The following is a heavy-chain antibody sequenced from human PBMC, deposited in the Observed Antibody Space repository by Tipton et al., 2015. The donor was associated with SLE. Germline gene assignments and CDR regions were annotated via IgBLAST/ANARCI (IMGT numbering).Heavy chain of an antibody. V-gene: IGHV4-39*07. CDR2: IYYSGST. Sequence: TLSLTCTVSGGSISSSSYYWGWIRQPPGKGLEWIGSIYYSGSTYYNPSLKSRVTISVDTSKNQFSLKLSPVTAADTAVYYCARSIAAREFDYWGQGTLVTVSS. D-gene: IGHD6-6*01. J-gene: IGHJ4*02. CDR3: ARSIAAREFDY. CDR1: GGSISSSSYY.